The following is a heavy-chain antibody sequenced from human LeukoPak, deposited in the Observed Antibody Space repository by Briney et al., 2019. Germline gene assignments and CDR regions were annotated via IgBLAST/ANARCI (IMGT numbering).Heavy chain of an antibody. CDR2: VGTVGDK. Sequence: GGSLRLSCTASGFTFSINDMPWVRQATGKGLEWVSGVGTVGDKYYADSVKGRFIISREDAKNSVYLQMNSLRAGDTAVYYCARGGKTAMADYWGQGTLVTVSS. J-gene: IGHJ4*02. V-gene: IGHV3-13*01. CDR3: ARGGKTAMADY. D-gene: IGHD5-18*01. CDR1: GFTFSIND.